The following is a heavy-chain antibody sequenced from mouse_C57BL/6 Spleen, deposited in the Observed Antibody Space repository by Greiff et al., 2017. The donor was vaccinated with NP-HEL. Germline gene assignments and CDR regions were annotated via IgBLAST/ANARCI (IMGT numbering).Heavy chain of an antibody. J-gene: IGHJ1*03. CDR1: GYTFTSYW. CDR3: APYRLYYGSSYGYFDV. CDR2: IHPSDSDT. Sequence: QVQLQQPGAELVKPGASVKVSCKASGYTFTSYWMHWVKQRPGQGLEWIGRIHPSDSDTNYNQKFKGKATLTVDKSSSTAYMQLSSLTSEDSAVYYCAPYRLYYGSSYGYFDVWGTGTTVTVSS. V-gene: IGHV1-74*01. D-gene: IGHD1-1*01.